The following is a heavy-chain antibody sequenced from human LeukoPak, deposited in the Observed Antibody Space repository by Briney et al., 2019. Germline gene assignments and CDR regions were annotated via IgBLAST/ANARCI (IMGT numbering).Heavy chain of an antibody. CDR2: ISGSGGST. D-gene: IGHD3-22*01. J-gene: IGHJ4*02. V-gene: IGHV3-23*01. CDR1: GFTFSSNG. CDR3: AKDYYYDSSGYYFFDY. Sequence: GGSLRLSCAASGFTFSSNGMSWVRQAPGKGLEWVSAISGSGGSTYYADSVKGRFTISRDNSKNTLYLQMNSLRAEDTAVYYCAKDYYYDSSGYYFFDYWGQGTLVTVSS.